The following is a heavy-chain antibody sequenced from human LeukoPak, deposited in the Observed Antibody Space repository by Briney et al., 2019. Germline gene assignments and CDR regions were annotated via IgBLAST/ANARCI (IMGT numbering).Heavy chain of an antibody. CDR1: GGSVSSGSNY. D-gene: IGHD6-19*01. V-gene: IGHV4-61*01. CDR2: TYYRGST. J-gene: IGHJ4*02. Sequence: ETLSLTCTVSGGSVSSGSNYWSWIRQPPGKGLEWIGYTYYRGSTKDNPSLERRVTISGDTSKNRFSLRLTSVTPADTAVYYCAKGAGWYEYWGQGTLVTVPS. CDR3: AKGAGWYEY.